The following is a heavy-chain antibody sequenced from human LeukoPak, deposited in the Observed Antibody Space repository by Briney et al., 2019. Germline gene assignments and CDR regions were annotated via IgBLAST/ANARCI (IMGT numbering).Heavy chain of an antibody. J-gene: IGHJ3*02. D-gene: IGHD3-10*01. CDR3: ARDPYFDAFDM. CDR1: GFTFSSYW. Sequence: GGSLRLSCAASGFTFSSYWMTWVRQAPAKGLEGVAHIKDDGNEQYYVDSVRGRFTISRDNAKNSLYLQRNSLRAEDTAVYYCARDPYFDAFDMWGQGTMVTVSS. V-gene: IGHV3-7*01. CDR2: IKDDGNEQ.